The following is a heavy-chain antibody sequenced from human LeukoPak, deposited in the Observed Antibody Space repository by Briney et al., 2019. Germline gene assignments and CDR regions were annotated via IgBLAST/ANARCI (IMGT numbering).Heavy chain of an antibody. V-gene: IGHV1-69*02. J-gene: IGHJ5*02. CDR1: GGTFISYT. D-gene: IGHD1-14*01. Sequence: GASVKVSCKASGGTFISYTISWVRQAPGQGLEWMGRIIPILGIANYAQKFQGRVTITADKSTSTAYMELSSLRSEDTAVYYCARGPDMDWFDHWGQGTLVTVSS. CDR3: ARGPDMDWFDH. CDR2: IIPILGIA.